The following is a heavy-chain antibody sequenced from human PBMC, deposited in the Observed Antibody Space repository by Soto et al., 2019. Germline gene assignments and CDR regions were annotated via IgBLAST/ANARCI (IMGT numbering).Heavy chain of an antibody. J-gene: IGHJ6*02. CDR1: GFTFSSYS. CDR2: ISSSSSTI. Sequence: GGSLRLSCAASGFTFSSYSMNWVRQAPGKGLEWVSYISSSSSTIYYADSVKGRFTISRDNAKNSLYLQMNSLRDEDTAVYYCARDQGITMVRGVRAQYGMDVWGQGTTVTVSS. CDR3: ARDQGITMVRGVRAQYGMDV. D-gene: IGHD3-10*01. V-gene: IGHV3-48*02.